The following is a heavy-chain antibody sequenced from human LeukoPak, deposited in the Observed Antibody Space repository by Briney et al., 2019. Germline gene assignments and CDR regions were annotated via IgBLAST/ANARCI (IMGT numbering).Heavy chain of an antibody. CDR1: GGTFSSYA. CDR2: IIPIFGTA. V-gene: IGHV1-69*05. Sequence: SVKVSCKASGGTFSSYAISWVRQAPGQGLEWMGRIIPIFGTANYAQKFQGRVTITTDESTSTAYMELSSLRSEDTAVHYCARENGGYDFWSGYGSRFDPWGQGTLVTVSS. D-gene: IGHD3-3*01. J-gene: IGHJ5*02. CDR3: ARENGGYDFWSGYGSRFDP.